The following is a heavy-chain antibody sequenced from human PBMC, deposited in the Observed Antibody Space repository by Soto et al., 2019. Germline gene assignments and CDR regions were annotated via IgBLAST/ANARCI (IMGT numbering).Heavy chain of an antibody. CDR3: APLTVSLSGPYGIHV. J-gene: IGHJ6*02. Sequence: ETLSLTCSVSGYSVSSSDYYWAWIRQPPGKGLEWIGSMLYSGLTYYNPSLKSRVTLSVDTSKNQFSVRLNSVTASDTAVYYCAPLTVSLSGPYGIHVWGQGTTVTVSS. D-gene: IGHD2-15*01. CDR1: GYSVSSSDYY. CDR2: MLYSGLT. V-gene: IGHV4-39*01.